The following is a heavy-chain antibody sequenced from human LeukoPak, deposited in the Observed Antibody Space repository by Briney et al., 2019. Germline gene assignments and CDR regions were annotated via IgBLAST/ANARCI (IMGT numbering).Heavy chain of an antibody. J-gene: IGHJ6*03. V-gene: IGHV4-4*07. Sequence: SETLSLTCTVYGGSISSYYWSWIRQPAGKGLEWIGRIYTSGSTNYNPSLKSRVTMSVDTSKNQFSLKLSSVTAADTAVYYCARSGRGSSWYQPTGGYYYMDVWGKGTTVTVSS. D-gene: IGHD6-13*01. CDR2: IYTSGST. CDR1: GGSISSYY. CDR3: ARSGRGSSWYQPTGGYYYMDV.